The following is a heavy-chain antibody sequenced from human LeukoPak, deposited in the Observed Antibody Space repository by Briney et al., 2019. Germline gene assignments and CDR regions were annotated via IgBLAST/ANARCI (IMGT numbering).Heavy chain of an antibody. CDR2: IYHTGST. CDR3: ARDQGGGSHRDAFDV. D-gene: IGHD1-26*01. CDR1: GGSISTSNW. V-gene: IGHV4-4*02. Sequence: SSGTLSLTCAVSGGSISTSNWWSWVRQPPGKGLEWIGEIYHTGSTNYNPSLKSRVTISIDKSKNQFSLRLNSVTAADTGIYSCARDQGGGSHRDAFDVWGQGTMVTVSS. J-gene: IGHJ3*01.